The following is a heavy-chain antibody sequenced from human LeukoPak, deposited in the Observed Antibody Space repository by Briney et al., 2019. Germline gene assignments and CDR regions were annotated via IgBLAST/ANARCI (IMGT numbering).Heavy chain of an antibody. J-gene: IGHJ5*02. V-gene: IGHV4-61*02. CDR1: GGSISSGSYY. D-gene: IGHD6-13*01. Sequence: PSQTLSLTCTVSGGSISSGSYYWSWIRQPAGKGLEWIGRIYTSGSTNYNPSLKSRVTISVDTSKNQFSLKLSSVTAADTAVYYCAGAPYSSSWYWFDPWGQGTLVTVSS. CDR2: IYTSGST. CDR3: AGAPYSSSWYWFDP.